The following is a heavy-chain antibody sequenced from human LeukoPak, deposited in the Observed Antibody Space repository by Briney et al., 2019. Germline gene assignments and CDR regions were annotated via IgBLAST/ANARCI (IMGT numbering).Heavy chain of an antibody. V-gene: IGHV3-30*02. Sequence: GGSLRLSCAASGFTFSSYGMHWVRQAPGKGLEWVAFIRYDGSNKYYADSVKGRFTISRDNSKSTLYLQMNSLRAEDTAVYYCAKRRLGELWFQCPFDYWGQGTLVTVSS. J-gene: IGHJ4*02. CDR2: IRYDGSNK. CDR1: GFTFSSYG. CDR3: AKRRLGELWFQCPFDY. D-gene: IGHD3-16*02.